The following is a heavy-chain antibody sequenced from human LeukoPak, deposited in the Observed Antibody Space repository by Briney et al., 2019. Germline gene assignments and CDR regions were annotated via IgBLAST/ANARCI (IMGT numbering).Heavy chain of an antibody. V-gene: IGHV3-30*02. CDR3: ANPDCGSDCYAFDY. D-gene: IGHD2-21*01. J-gene: IGHJ4*02. Sequence: PGGSLRLSCAASGFTFSSYSMNWVRQAPGKGLEWVAFIRYDGSNKYYADSVKGRFTISRDNSKNTLYLQMNGLRAEDTALYYCANPDCGSDCYAFDYWGQGTLVTVTS. CDR2: IRYDGSNK. CDR1: GFTFSSYS.